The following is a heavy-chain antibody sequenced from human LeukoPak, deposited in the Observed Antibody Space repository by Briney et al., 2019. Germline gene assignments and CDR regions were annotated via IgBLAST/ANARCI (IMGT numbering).Heavy chain of an antibody. D-gene: IGHD3-10*01. J-gene: IGHJ4*02. Sequence: GGPLRLSCAASGFTFSSYGMSWVRQAPGKGLEWVSATSTSGGSTNYADSVKGRFTISRDNSKNTLYLQLNSLRADDTAVYYCAKGRGNGYGSGPFDYWGQGTLVTVSS. CDR3: AKGRGNGYGSGPFDY. CDR1: GFTFSSYG. CDR2: TSTSGGST. V-gene: IGHV3-23*01.